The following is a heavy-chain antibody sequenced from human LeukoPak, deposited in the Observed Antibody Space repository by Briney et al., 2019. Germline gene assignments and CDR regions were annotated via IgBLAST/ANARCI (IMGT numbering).Heavy chain of an antibody. J-gene: IGHJ4*02. V-gene: IGHV4-39*02. CDR2: VHHSGNN. D-gene: IGHD6-13*01. CDR3: ARSSWIAAGPFDY. CDR1: GVSITSGSYY. Sequence: PSETLSLTCGVSGVSITSGSYYWGWIRQPPGKGLEWIGSVHHSGNNHSNPSLKSRVTVSVDTSKNHFSLKLKSVTAADTAVFYCARSSWIAAGPFDYWGQGSLVTVSS.